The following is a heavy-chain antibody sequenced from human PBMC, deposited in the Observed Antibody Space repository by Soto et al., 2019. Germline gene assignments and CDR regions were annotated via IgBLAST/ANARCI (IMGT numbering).Heavy chain of an antibody. Sequence: SVKVSCKASGGTFSSYAISWVRQAPGQGLEWMGGIIPIFGTANYAQKFQGRVTITADESTSTAYMELSSLRSEDTAVYYCARERNDDSSGPLGYWGQGTLVTVSS. CDR1: GGTFSSYA. CDR2: IIPIFGTA. V-gene: IGHV1-69*13. CDR3: ARERNDDSSGPLGY. J-gene: IGHJ4*02. D-gene: IGHD3-22*01.